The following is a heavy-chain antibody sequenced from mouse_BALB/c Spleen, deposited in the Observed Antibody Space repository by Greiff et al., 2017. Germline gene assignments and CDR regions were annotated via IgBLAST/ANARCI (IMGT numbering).Heavy chain of an antibody. CDR1: GFTFSDYY. CDR3: ARQLGLRGDYAMDY. CDR2: ISDGGSYT. D-gene: IGHD3-1*01. V-gene: IGHV5-4*02. J-gene: IGHJ4*01. Sequence: DVHLVESGGGLVKPGGSLKLSCAASGFTFSDYYMYWVRQTPEKRLEWVATISDGGSYTYYPDSVKGRFTISRDNAKNNLYLQMSSLKSEDTAMYYCARQLGLRGDYAMDYWGQGTSVTVSS.